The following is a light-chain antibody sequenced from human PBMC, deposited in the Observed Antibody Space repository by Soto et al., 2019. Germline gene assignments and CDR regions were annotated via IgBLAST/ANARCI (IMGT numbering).Light chain of an antibody. Sequence: DIVMTQSPDSLAVSLGERATINCKSSQSVLYSSNNKNFLAWYQQKPGQPPKLLIYWASTRESGVPDRFSGSGSGTDFTLTISSLPAEDVAVYYCQQYYSSPWTFGQGTKVESK. J-gene: IGKJ1*01. CDR3: QQYYSSPWT. CDR2: WAS. CDR1: QSVLYSSNNKNF. V-gene: IGKV4-1*01.